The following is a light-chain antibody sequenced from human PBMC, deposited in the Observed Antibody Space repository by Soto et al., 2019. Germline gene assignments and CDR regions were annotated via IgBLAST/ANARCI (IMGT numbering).Light chain of an antibody. CDR2: EVT. CDR1: SSDVGGYNC. Sequence: QSVLTQPASVSGSPGQSITISCTGTSSDVGGYNCVSWYQQHPGKAPKLMIYEVTNRPSGVSNRFSGSKSGNTASLTISGLQAEDEADYYCSSYTSSSTEVLGTGTKVPS. V-gene: IGLV2-14*01. J-gene: IGLJ1*01. CDR3: SSYTSSSTEV.